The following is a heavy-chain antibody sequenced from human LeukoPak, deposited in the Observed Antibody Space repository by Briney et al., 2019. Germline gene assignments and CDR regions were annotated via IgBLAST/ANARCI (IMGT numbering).Heavy chain of an antibody. CDR2: MSYDGSHI. Sequence: GGSLRLSCAASGFTFSSYGMHWVRQAPGKGLEWVAVMSYDGSHIYYADSVKGRFTISRDNSKDTLYLQVNSLRAEDTAVYYCARDRRSSSWLDAFDIWGQGTMVTVSS. CDR1: GFTFSSYG. J-gene: IGHJ3*02. V-gene: IGHV3-30*19. D-gene: IGHD6-13*01. CDR3: ARDRRSSSWLDAFDI.